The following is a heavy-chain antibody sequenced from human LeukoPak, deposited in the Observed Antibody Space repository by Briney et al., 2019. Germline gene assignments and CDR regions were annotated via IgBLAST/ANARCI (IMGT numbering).Heavy chain of an antibody. CDR1: GYTFTSYG. CDR3: AREYYYDSSGYTVDY. D-gene: IGHD3-22*01. J-gene: IGHJ4*02. V-gene: IGHV1-18*01. CDR2: ISAYNGNT. Sequence: ASVKVSCKASGYTFTSYGISWVRQAPGQGLEWMGWISAYNGNTNYAQELQGRVTMTTDTSTSTAYMELRSLRSDDTAVYYCAREYYYDSSGYTVDYWGQGTLVTVSS.